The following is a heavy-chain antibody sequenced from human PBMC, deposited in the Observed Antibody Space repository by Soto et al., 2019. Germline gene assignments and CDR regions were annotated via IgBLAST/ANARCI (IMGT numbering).Heavy chain of an antibody. CDR2: IYYSGST. Sequence: SETLSLTCTVSGASISSSDYYLGWIRQPPGKGLEWIGSIYYSGSTYYNPSLKSRVTISVDTSNNQFSLKLSSVTTADTAVYYCGKSTGNYSHYWAQGTLVTVSS. CDR3: GKSTGNYSHY. CDR1: GASISSSDYY. D-gene: IGHD2-21*01. J-gene: IGHJ4*02. V-gene: IGHV4-39*07.